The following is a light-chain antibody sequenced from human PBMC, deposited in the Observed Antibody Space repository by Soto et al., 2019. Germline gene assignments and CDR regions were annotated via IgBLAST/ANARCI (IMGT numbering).Light chain of an antibody. V-gene: IGLV1-51*01. CDR1: SFNIGHNY. J-gene: IGLJ2*01. Sequence: QSVLTQPPSVSAAPGQTVTISCSGSSFNIGHNYVSWYQQLPGTAPKLLIYDNNKRPSGIPHRFSGSKSGTSATLGITGLQTGEEADYYFGTWDSSLSAVVFGGGTKLTVL. CDR3: GTWDSSLSAVV. CDR2: DNN.